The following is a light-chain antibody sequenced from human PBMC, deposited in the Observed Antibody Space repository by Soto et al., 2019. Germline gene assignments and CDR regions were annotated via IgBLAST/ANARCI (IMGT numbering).Light chain of an antibody. CDR2: DAS. J-gene: IGKJ5*01. CDR3: QQRSNWIT. Sequence: EVVLTQSPATLSLSAAERATLSCRASQSVGTYLAWYQQKPGQTPSLLIYDASNRATGIPARFSGSGSGTDFTLTINSLEPEDFAVYYCQQRSNWITFGQGTRLEIK. CDR1: QSVGTY. V-gene: IGKV3-11*01.